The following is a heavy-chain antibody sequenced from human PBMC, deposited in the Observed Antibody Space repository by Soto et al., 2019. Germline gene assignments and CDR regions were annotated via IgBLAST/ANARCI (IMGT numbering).Heavy chain of an antibody. CDR3: ARSVFP. Sequence: SETLSLTCTVSGAPPTRGRYYWSWIRQHPGKGLEWIGYIYYSGFTYYNPSLKSRVTISVDTSKNQFSLKLSSVTAADTAVYYCARSVFPWGQGTLVTVSS. V-gene: IGHV4-31*03. CDR1: GAPPTRGRYY. CDR2: IYYSGFT. J-gene: IGHJ5*02.